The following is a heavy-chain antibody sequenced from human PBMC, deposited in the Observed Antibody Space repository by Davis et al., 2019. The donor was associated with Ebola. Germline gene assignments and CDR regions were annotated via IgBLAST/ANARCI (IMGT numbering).Heavy chain of an antibody. V-gene: IGHV6-1*01. J-gene: IGHJ4*02. CDR1: GDSVSSNSAA. D-gene: IGHD6-13*01. CDR3: ARSSWYVCDY. CDR2: TYYRSKWYN. Sequence: LRLSCAISGDSVSSNSAAWNWIRQSPSKGLEWLGRTYYRSKWYNDYAVSVKSRITINPDTSKNQFSLQLNSVTPEDTAVYYCARSSWYVCDYWGQGTLVTVSS.